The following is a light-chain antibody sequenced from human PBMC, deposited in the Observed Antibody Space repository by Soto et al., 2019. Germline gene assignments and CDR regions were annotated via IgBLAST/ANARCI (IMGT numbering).Light chain of an antibody. CDR3: MQATHWPLI. CDR1: QSLAFSEGNTY. Sequence: DGVMTQYPLSLPVTLGQPASISCRSSQSLAFSEGNTYVHGFQQRLGQSPRRLIYQVSNRDSGVPHIFSGSGSGTDFTLQISRVEAEDVGIYYYMQATHWPLIFGGGNKVDI. CDR2: QVS. J-gene: IGKJ4*01. V-gene: IGKV2-30*01.